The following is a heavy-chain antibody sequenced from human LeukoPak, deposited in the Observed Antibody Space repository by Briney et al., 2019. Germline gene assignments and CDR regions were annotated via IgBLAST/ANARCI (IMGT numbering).Heavy chain of an antibody. D-gene: IGHD2-15*01. J-gene: IGHJ4*02. CDR1: GGTFSSYA. V-gene: IGHV1-69*05. CDR2: IIPIFGTA. Sequence: SVKVSCKASGGTFSSYAISWVRQAPGQGLEWMGRIIPIFGTANYAQKFQGRVTITTDESTSTAYMGLSSLRSEDTAVYYCACGIVVVVAATPSYYFDYWGQGTLVTVSS. CDR3: ACGIVVVVAATPSYYFDY.